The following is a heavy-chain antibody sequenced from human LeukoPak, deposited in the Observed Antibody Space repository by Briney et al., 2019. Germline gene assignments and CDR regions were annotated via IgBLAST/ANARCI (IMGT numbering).Heavy chain of an antibody. J-gene: IGHJ3*02. D-gene: IGHD1-14*01. CDR2: ISSTSSYI. Sequence: GGSLRLSCAASGFTFGGYSMNWGRQVPGKGVQGVSSISSTSSYIYYADSVKGRFTVSRDNAKNSLSLQMNSLGAEDTAVYYCARGNREPGASDIWGQGTVVTVSS. V-gene: IGHV3-21*01. CDR3: ARGNREPGASDI. CDR1: GFTFGGYS.